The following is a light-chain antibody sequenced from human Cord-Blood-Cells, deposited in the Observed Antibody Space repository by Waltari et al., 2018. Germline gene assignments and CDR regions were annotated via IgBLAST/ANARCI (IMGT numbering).Light chain of an antibody. Sequence: QSALTQPASVSGSPGQSITISCTGTSSDVGGYNYVSWYQLHPGKAPKLMIYDVSKRPSGVSNRFSGSKSGNTASLTISGLQAEDEADYYCSSYTSSSTVVFGGGTKLTVL. V-gene: IGLV2-14*01. CDR3: SSYTSSSTVV. J-gene: IGLJ2*01. CDR1: SSDVGGYNY. CDR2: DVS.